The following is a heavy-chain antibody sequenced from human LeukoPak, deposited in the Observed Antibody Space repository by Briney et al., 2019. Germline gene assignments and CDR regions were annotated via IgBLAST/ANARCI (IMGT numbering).Heavy chain of an antibody. CDR3: ASQGITMVRGVRSYYYHGMDV. CDR1: GGSISSSSYY. D-gene: IGHD3-10*01. CDR2: IYYSGST. J-gene: IGHJ6*02. Sequence: PSETLSLTCTVSGGSISSSSYYWGWIRQPPGKGLEWIGSIYYSGSTYYNPSLKSRVTISVDTSKNQFSLKLSSVTAADTAVYYCASQGITMVRGVRSYYYHGMDVWGQGTTVTVSS. V-gene: IGHV4-39*01.